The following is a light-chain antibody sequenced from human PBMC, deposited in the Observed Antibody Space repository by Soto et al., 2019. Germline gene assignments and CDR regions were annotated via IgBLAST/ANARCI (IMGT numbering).Light chain of an antibody. J-gene: IGKJ2*01. V-gene: IGKV3-20*01. CDR2: GAS. Sequence: EIALTQSPGTLSLSPGERATLSCGASQSVSNTYLAWYQQKPGQAPRLLIYGASSRATGIPDRFSGSGSGTDFTLTISRLEPEDFAVYYCQQYGSSPPYTFGQGTKLEIK. CDR3: QQYGSSPPYT. CDR1: QSVSNTY.